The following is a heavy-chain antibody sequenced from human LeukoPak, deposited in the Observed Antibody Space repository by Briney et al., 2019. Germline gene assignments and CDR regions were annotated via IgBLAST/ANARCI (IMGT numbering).Heavy chain of an antibody. CDR2: ISGSGGST. J-gene: IGHJ4*02. CDR3: AKDDRWLLLVEDERNIDY. V-gene: IGHV3-23*01. D-gene: IGHD3-22*01. Sequence: GGPLRLSCAASGFTFSNYAMSWVRQAPGEGLEWVSSISGSGGSTYYADSVKGRFTISRDNSKNTLYLQMNSLRAEDTAVYYCAKDDRWLLLVEDERNIDYWGQGTLVTVSS. CDR1: GFTFSNYA.